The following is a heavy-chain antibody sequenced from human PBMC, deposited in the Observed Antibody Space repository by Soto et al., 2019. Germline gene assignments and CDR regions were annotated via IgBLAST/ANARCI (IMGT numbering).Heavy chain of an antibody. CDR1: GYSISSGYY. CDR3: ARVIVVVPAAIKEGWFDP. J-gene: IGHJ5*02. V-gene: IGHV4-38-2*01. Sequence: SETLSLTCAVSGYSISSGYYWGWIRQPPGKGLEWIGSIYHSGSTYYNPSLKSRVTISVDTSKNQFSLKLSSVTAADTAVYYCARVIVVVPAAIKEGWFDPWGQGTLVTVSS. CDR2: IYHSGST. D-gene: IGHD2-2*02.